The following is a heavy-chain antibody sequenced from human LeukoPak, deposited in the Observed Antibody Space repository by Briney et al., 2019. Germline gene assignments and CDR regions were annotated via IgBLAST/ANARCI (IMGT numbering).Heavy chain of an antibody. V-gene: IGHV4-39*01. D-gene: IGHD1-7*01. CDR2: IYYGGTT. J-gene: IGHJ4*02. CDR1: GGSISRSSYW. CDR3: ASRTMGTKSIDY. Sequence: PSETLSLTRTVSGGSISRSSYWWDWIRQPPGKGLEWIGSIYYGGTTYYNPSLKSRVTISVDTSKMQFSLKLSSVTAADTAVYYCASRTMGTKSIDYWGQGTLVTVSS.